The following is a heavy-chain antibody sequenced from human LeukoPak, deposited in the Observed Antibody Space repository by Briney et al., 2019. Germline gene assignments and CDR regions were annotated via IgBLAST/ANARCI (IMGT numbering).Heavy chain of an antibody. CDR3: ARVYLERLTAGYFDH. CDR1: GFTFSTYA. J-gene: IGHJ4*02. V-gene: IGHV3-30*04. CDR2: ISDDGSHN. D-gene: IGHD2-8*01. Sequence: GGALRLSCAASGFTFSTYAMNWVRQAPGKGLEWVAVISDDGSHNYYADSVKGRFTISRDNSKSTLYLQMNSLRDDDSAAYFCARVYLERLTAGYFDHWGQGTQITVSP.